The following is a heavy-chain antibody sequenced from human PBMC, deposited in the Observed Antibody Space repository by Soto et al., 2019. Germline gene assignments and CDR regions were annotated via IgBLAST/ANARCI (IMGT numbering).Heavy chain of an antibody. CDR3: ARAPPPYYYYGMDV. V-gene: IGHV3-30-3*01. Sequence: QVQLVESGGGVVQPGRSLRLSCAASGFTFSSYAMHWVRQAPGKGLEWVAVISYDGSNKYYAASVKGRFTISRDNSKNTLYLQMNSLRAEDTAVYYCARAPPPYYYYGMDVWGQGTTVTVSS. CDR2: ISYDGSNK. CDR1: GFTFSSYA. J-gene: IGHJ6*02.